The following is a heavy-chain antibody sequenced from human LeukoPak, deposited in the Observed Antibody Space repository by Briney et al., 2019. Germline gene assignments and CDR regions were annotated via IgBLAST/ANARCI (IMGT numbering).Heavy chain of an antibody. CDR3: AKEEAPTVVVIDY. J-gene: IGHJ4*02. CDR1: GFTFSSYA. D-gene: IGHD3-22*01. Sequence: PGGSLRLSCAASGFTFSSYAMHWVREAPGKGLEWVAVISYDGSNKYYADSVKGRFTISRDNSKNTLYLQMNSLRAEDTAVYYCAKEEAPTVVVIDYWGQGTLVTVSS. CDR2: ISYDGSNK. V-gene: IGHV3-30*04.